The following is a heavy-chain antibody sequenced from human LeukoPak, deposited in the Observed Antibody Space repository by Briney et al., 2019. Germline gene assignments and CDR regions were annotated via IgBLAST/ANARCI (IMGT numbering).Heavy chain of an antibody. V-gene: IGHV3-48*01. D-gene: IGHD3-16*01. CDR3: ARGGNYFDY. Sequence: GGSLRLSCAASGFTFTSYTMNWVRQALGKGLEWVSYISSSSINKYYADSVKGRFTISRDDAKNSLYLQMNSLRAEDTAVYYCARGGNYFDYWGQETLVTVSS. CDR2: ISSSSINK. CDR1: GFTFTSYT. J-gene: IGHJ4*02.